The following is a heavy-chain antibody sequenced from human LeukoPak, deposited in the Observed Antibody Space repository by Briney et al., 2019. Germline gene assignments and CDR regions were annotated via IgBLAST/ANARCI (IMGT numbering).Heavy chain of an antibody. CDR2: INPSGGTT. CDR3: ARGRGRPARKYSGSYQGNWFDP. CDR1: GYSFTSYY. J-gene: IGHJ5*02. D-gene: IGHD1-26*01. Sequence: GASVKVSCKASGYSFTSYYMHWVRQAPGQGLEWMGIINPSGGTTSYAQRFQDRVTMTRDTSTSTVYMELSSLRSEDTAVYYCARGRGRPARKYSGSYQGNWFDPWGQGTLVTVSS. V-gene: IGHV1-46*01.